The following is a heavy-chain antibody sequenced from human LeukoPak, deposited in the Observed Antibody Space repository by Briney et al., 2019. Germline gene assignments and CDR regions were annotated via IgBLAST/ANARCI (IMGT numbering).Heavy chain of an antibody. CDR3: ARTMARGNSAHDGTPAFDY. V-gene: IGHV4-34*01. D-gene: IGHD5-12*01. J-gene: IGHJ4*02. CDR2: INHSGDS. Sequence: SETLSLTCAVYRGSFYGNFWSWIRQSPGKGLEWIGEINHSGDSNYNPSLTSRVTISVDMSKNQFSLRLSSVTAADTAVYYCARTMARGNSAHDGTPAFDYWGQGTLVTVSS. CDR1: RGSFYGNF.